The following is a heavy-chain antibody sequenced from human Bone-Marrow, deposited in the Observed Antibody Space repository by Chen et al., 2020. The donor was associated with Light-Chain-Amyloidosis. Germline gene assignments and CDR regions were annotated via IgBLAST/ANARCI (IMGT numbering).Heavy chain of an antibody. D-gene: IGHD2-21*01. J-gene: IGHJ6*02. CDR1: GFTFSSYA. V-gene: IGHV3-23*01. CDR2: ISGSGGST. Sequence: EVQLLESGGGLVQPGWSLRLSCAASGFTFSSYAMSWVRQAPGKGLEWVSGISGSGGSTYYADSVKGRFTISRDNSKNTLYLQMNSLRAEDTAVYYCAKRPPYPSIYGMDVWGQGTTVTVSS. CDR3: AKRPPYPSIYGMDV.